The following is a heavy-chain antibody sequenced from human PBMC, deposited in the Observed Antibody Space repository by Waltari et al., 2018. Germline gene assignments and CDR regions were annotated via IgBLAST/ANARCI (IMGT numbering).Heavy chain of an antibody. V-gene: IGHV3-48*04. CDR2: ISGPSTAI. Sequence: EVQLVESGGGLVQPGESLRLSCATSGFTFSSYTMNWVRQAPGKGLEWVSSISGPSTAIDYAVSVRGRFTISRDNAENSLYLQMSSLRAEDTAVYYCARDHYPYSSLDYWGQGILVTVSS. D-gene: IGHD6-13*01. CDR3: ARDHYPYSSLDY. CDR1: GFTFSSYT. J-gene: IGHJ4*02.